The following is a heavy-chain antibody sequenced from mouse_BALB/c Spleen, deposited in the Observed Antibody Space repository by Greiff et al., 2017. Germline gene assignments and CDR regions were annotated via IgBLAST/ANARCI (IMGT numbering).Heavy chain of an antibody. CDR1: GFTFSSYT. Sequence: EVQLVESGGGLVKPGGSLKLSCAASGFTFSSYTMSWVRQTPEKRLEWVATISSGGSYTYYPDSVKGRFTITRDNAKNTLYLQMSRLKSEDTAMYYCTREGDCDEGPGFAYWGQGTLVTVSA. CDR3: TREGDCDEGPGFAY. CDR2: ISSGGSYT. J-gene: IGHJ3*01. V-gene: IGHV5-6-4*01.